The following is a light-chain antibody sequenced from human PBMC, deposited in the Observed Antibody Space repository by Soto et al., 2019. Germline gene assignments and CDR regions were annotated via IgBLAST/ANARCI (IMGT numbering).Light chain of an antibody. CDR1: QSISSY. CDR3: QHSYSTLWT. V-gene: IGKV1-39*01. Sequence: DIQMTQSPSSLSASVGDRVTITCQASQSISSYLNWYQQKPGKAPKLLIYAASSLQGGVPSRFSGSGSGTDFTLTISSLQPEDFATYYCQHSYSTLWTFGQGTKVEIK. CDR2: AAS. J-gene: IGKJ1*01.